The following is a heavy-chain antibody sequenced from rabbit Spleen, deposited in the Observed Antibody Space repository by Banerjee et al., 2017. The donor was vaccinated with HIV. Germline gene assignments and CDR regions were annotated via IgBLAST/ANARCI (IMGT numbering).Heavy chain of an antibody. V-gene: IGHV1S45*01. J-gene: IGHJ4*01. Sequence: QEQLVESGGGVVKPEGSLKLSCTASGFSFSDRDVMCWVRQAPGKGLQWIACINTYTGKPVYATWAKGRFTISRPSSTTVTLQMTSLTAADTATYFCARDLASVVGWNFNLWGPGTLVTVS. CDR2: INTYTGKP. CDR3: ARDLASVVGWNFNL. D-gene: IGHD3-1*01. CDR1: GFSFSDRDV.